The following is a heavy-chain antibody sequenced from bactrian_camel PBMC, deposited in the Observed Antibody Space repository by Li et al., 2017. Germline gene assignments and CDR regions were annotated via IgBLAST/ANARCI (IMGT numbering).Heavy chain of an antibody. CDR2: IHKEGSNT. J-gene: IGHJ4*01. CDR1: GFTFSTYW. Sequence: VQLVESGGGLVQPGGSLSLSCATSGFTFSTYWMFWVRQAPGKGLEWVSSIHKEGSNTYYADSVKGRFTISQDNAKNTLYLQMNSLKPEDSGMYYCAADFCDPDFLFGRCRVGYPSRCYWGQGTQVTVS. D-gene: IGHD1*01. V-gene: IGHV3S6*01. CDR3: AADFCDPDFLFGRCRVGYPSRCY.